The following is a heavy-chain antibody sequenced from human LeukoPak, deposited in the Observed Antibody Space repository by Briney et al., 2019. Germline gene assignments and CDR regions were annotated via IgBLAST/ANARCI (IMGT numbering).Heavy chain of an antibody. V-gene: IGHV4-39*01. CDR1: GGSITSSSSY. D-gene: IGHD1-26*01. CDR3: ASSAGVGATRGAFDI. J-gene: IGHJ3*02. Sequence: SETLSLTCPVSGGSITSSSSYWGWIRQPPGKGLEWIGAIYYSGTTYYNPSLKSRVTISIDAAKNQFSLMLTSVTAADTAVYYCASSAGVGATRGAFDIWGQGTMVTVSS. CDR2: IYYSGTT.